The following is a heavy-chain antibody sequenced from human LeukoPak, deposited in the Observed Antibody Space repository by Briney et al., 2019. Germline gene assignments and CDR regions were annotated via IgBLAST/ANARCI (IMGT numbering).Heavy chain of an antibody. D-gene: IGHD3-10*01. J-gene: IGHJ4*02. CDR2: ISANGAKT. CDR3: AKGWSVTMVMAAPGD. Sequence: GGSLRLSCAASGFTFSSYSMSWVRQAPGKGLEWVSGISANGAKTYYADSVKGRFTISRDNSKNTQSLQMNSLRAEDTALYYCAKGWSVTMVMAAPGDWGQGALVTVSS. V-gene: IGHV3-23*01. CDR1: GFTFSSYS.